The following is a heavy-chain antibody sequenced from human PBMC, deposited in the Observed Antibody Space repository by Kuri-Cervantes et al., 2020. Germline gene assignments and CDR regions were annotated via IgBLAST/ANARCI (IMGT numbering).Heavy chain of an antibody. CDR2: INPNSGGT. CDR1: GYTFTSYG. CDR3: AAVYGGV. V-gene: IGHV1-2*02. J-gene: IGHJ6*02. Sequence: ASVKVSCKASGYTFTSYGISWVRQAPGQGLEWMGWINPNSGGTNYSQKFQGRVTMTRGTSISTAYMELSRLRPDDTAVYYCAAVYGGVWGQGTTVTVSS. D-gene: IGHD2-8*01.